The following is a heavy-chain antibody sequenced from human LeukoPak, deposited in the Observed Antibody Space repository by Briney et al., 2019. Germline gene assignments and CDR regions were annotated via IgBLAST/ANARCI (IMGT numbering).Heavy chain of an antibody. CDR1: RGAINNYY. CDR3: ARGGYYGSGNDFRFDP. D-gene: IGHD3-10*01. V-gene: IGHV4-59*01. CDR2: IHYTGST. Sequence: SETLSLTCTVSRGAINNYYWSWIRQSPGKGLECIGYIHYTGSTNYNPSLKSRVTISVETSKNQFSLKLKSVTAADTAVYYCARGGYYGSGNDFRFDPWGQGTLVTVSS. J-gene: IGHJ5*02.